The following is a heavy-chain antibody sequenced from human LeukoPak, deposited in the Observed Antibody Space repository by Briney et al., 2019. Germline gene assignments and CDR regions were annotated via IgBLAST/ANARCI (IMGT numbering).Heavy chain of an antibody. V-gene: IGHV3-15*01. J-gene: IGHJ4*02. CDR2: IKSKTDGGTT. CDR1: GFILSTAW. Sequence: GGSLRLSCEASGFILSTAWMTWVRQAPGKGLEWVGRIKSKTDGGTTDYAAPVKGRFTISRDDSKNTLYLQMNSLKTEDTAVYYCTTDMDILTGYTNDYWGQGTLVTVSS. CDR3: TTDMDILTGYTNDY. D-gene: IGHD3-9*01.